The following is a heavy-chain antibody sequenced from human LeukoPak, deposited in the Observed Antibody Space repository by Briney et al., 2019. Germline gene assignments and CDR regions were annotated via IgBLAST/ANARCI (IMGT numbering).Heavy chain of an antibody. D-gene: IGHD6-6*01. V-gene: IGHV1-2*02. J-gene: IGHJ4*02. CDR3: ARDPSYSSSFGAIDY. Sequence: ASVKVSCKASGYTFTGYYMHWVRQAPAQGLEWMGWINPNRGGTNYAQKFQGRVTMTRDTSISTAYMELSRLRSDDTAVYYCARDPSYSSSFGAIDYWGQGTLVTVSS. CDR1: GYTFTGYY. CDR2: INPNRGGT.